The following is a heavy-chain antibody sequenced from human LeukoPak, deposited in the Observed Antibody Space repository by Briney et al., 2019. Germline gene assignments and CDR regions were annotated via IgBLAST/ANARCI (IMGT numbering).Heavy chain of an antibody. J-gene: IGHJ4*02. CDR3: ARDASAYYDFWSGLDY. V-gene: IGHV1-69*05. CDR1: GGTFSSYA. D-gene: IGHD3-3*01. Sequence: SVKVSCKASGGTFSSYAISWVRQAPGQGLEWMGGIIPIIGTANYAQKFQGRVTITTDESTSTAYMELSSLRSEDTAVYYCARDASAYYDFWSGLDYWGQGTLVTVSS. CDR2: IIPIIGTA.